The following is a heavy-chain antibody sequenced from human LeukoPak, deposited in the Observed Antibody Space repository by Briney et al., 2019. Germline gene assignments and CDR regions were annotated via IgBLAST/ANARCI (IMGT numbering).Heavy chain of an antibody. V-gene: IGHV4-59*08. CDR3: ARHLGRGFDY. J-gene: IGHJ4*02. CDR1: GGSISSDY. CDR2: IDYSGST. Sequence: RFSETLSLTCSVSGGSISSDYWSWTRQPPGKGLEWIGYIDYSGSTKYNPSLQSRVTISRDTSKNQFSLRLSSVTAADTAVYYCARHLGRGFDYWGQGTLVPVSS.